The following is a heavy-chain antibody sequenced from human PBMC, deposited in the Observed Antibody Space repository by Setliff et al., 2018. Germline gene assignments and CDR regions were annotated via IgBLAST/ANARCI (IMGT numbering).Heavy chain of an antibody. V-gene: IGHV1-69*10. D-gene: IGHD1-26*01. CDR3: ASWWEGAFDI. CDR2: IIPILGIA. J-gene: IGHJ3*02. CDR1: GGTFSSYA. Sequence: GASVKVSCKASGGTFSSYAISWVRQAPGQGLEWMGGIIPILGIANYAQKFQGRVTITADKSTSTAYMELRSLRSEDTAVYYCASWWEGAFDIWGQGTMVTVSS.